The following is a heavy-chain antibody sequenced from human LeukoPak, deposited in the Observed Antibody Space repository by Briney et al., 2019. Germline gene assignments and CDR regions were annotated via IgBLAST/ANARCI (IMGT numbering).Heavy chain of an antibody. CDR2: KYYSGSA. CDR1: GVSVSDGRYY. J-gene: IGHJ3*02. Sequence: SETLSLTCNVSGVSVSDGRYYWTWIRQHPGKGLEWIGYKYYSGSAKYNPSLKSRLTISIDTSKNQFSLQLSSVTAADTATYYCATPYCSGISCLDVFNMWGQGTGVTVSS. D-gene: IGHD2-2*01. V-gene: IGHV4-31*03. CDR3: ATPYCSGISCLDVFNM.